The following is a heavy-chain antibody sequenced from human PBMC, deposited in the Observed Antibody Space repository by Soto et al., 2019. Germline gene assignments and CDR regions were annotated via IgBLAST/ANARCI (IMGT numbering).Heavy chain of an antibody. V-gene: IGHV6-1*01. CDR1: GDSVSSSSVA. Sequence: PSQTLSLTCVISGDSVSSSSVAWNWVRQSPSRGLEWLGRTYYRSRWYSDFAVSVRGRIVINADTSKNQFSLQLNSVTPEDTAVYFCARSEEDSDYYYHGLDVWGQGTTVTVSS. CDR3: ARSEEDSDYYYHGLDV. CDR2: TYYRSRWYS. J-gene: IGHJ6*02. D-gene: IGHD2-15*01.